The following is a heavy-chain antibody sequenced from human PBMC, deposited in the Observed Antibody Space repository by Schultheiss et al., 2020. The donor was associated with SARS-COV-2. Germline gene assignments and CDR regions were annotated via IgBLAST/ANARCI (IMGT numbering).Heavy chain of an antibody. CDR1: GFTLSDHY. V-gene: IGHV3-23*01. D-gene: IGHD4-17*01. CDR2: ISGSGGST. Sequence: GGSLRLSCAASGFTLSDHYIDWLRQAPGKGLEWVSAISGSGGSTYYADSVKGRFTISRENAKNSLYLQMNSLRADDTAVYYCAKDKAAYDYGDYGLHYYGMDVWGQGTTVTVSS. CDR3: AKDKAAYDYGDYGLHYYGMDV. J-gene: IGHJ6*02.